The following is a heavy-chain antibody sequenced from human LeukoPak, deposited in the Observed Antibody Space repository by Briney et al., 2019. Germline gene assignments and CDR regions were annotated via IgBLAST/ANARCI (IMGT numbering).Heavy chain of an antibody. CDR3: ARGRPGPGYSSRIFDY. CDR2: INHSGST. Sequence: SETLSLTCAVYGGSFSGYYWSWIRQPPGKGLEWIGEINHSGSTNYNPSLKSRVTISVDTSKNQFSLKLSSVTAADTAVYYCARGRPGPGYSSRIFDYWGQGTLVTVSS. D-gene: IGHD5-12*01. V-gene: IGHV4-34*01. CDR1: GGSFSGYY. J-gene: IGHJ4*02.